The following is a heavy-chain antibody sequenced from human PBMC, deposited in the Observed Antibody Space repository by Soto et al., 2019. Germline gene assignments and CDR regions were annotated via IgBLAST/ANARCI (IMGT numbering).Heavy chain of an antibody. D-gene: IGHD2-2*01. CDR1: GGSFSGYY. V-gene: IGHV4-34*01. CDR2: INHSGST. Sequence: SETLSLTCAVYGGSFSGYYWSWIRQPPGKGLEWIGEINHSGSTNYNPSLKSRVTISVDTSKNQFSLKLSSVTAADTAVYYCARGGVWCSSTSCRPYYYYYYMDVWGKGTTVTVSS. J-gene: IGHJ6*03. CDR3: ARGGVWCSSTSCRPYYYYYYMDV.